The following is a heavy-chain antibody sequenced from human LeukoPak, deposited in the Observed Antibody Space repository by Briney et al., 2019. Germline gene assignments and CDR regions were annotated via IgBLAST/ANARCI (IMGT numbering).Heavy chain of an antibody. CDR2: INHSGST. J-gene: IGHJ6*04. CDR3: ARLARLALLRGVTGYHSLDV. D-gene: IGHD3-10*01. V-gene: IGHV4-34*01. CDR1: GGSFSGYY. Sequence: SETLSLTCAVYGGSFSGYYWSWIRQPPGKGLEWIGEINHSGSTNYNPSLKSRVTISVDTSKNQFSLKLSSVTAADTAVYYCARLARLALLRGVTGYHSLDVWGKGTKVTVSS.